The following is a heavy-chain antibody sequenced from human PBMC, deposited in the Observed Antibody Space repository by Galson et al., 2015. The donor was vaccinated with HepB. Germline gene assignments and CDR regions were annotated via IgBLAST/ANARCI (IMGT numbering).Heavy chain of an antibody. CDR1: GFTVSSNY. CDR2: IYSGGST. Sequence: SLRLSCAASGFTVSSNYMSWVRQAPGKGLEWVSVIYSGGSTYYADSVKGRFTISRDNSKNTLYLQMNSLRAEDTAVYYCARGMRMAARSTRGYYYYSMDVWGQGTTVTVSS. V-gene: IGHV3-66*01. J-gene: IGHJ6*02. CDR3: ARGMRMAARSTRGYYYYSMDV. D-gene: IGHD6-6*01.